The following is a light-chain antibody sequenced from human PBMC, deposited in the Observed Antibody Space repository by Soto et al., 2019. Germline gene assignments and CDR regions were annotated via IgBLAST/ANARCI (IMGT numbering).Light chain of an antibody. CDR3: QQYSSYPIT. J-gene: IGKJ5*01. CDR1: QSISSW. V-gene: IGKV1-5*03. Sequence: DIQMTQSPSTLSASVGDGVTITCRASQSISSWLAWYQQKPGKAPKLLIYKASSLESGVPSRFSGSGSGTEFTLTISSLQPDDFATYYFQQYSSYPITFGQGTRLEIK. CDR2: KAS.